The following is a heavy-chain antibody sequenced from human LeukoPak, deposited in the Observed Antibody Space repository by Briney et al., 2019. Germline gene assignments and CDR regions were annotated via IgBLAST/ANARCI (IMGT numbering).Heavy chain of an antibody. D-gene: IGHD3-22*01. J-gene: IGHJ4*02. V-gene: IGHV1-2*04. CDR2: INPNSGGT. Sequence: ASVKVSCKASGYTFTGYYMHWVRQAPGQGLEWMGWINPNSGGTNYAQKFQGWVTMTRDTSTSIVYMELSSLRSEDTAVYYCARVLDYYDSSGYYDYWGQGTLVTVSS. CDR3: ARVLDYYDSSGYYDY. CDR1: GYTFTGYY.